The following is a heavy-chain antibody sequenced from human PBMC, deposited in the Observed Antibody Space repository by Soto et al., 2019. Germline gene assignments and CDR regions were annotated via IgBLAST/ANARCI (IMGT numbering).Heavy chain of an antibody. CDR2: ISASGASI. Sequence: GGSLRLSCAASGFTFDSYDMNWVRQAPGKGLEWVSGISASGASIFYTDSVKGRFSISRDNAKNSVYLQINSLRAEDTAVYFCARDCSGGSCYPGMDVWGQGTTVTASS. CDR3: ARDCSGGSCYPGMDV. V-gene: IGHV3-23*01. D-gene: IGHD2-15*01. CDR1: GFTFDSYD. J-gene: IGHJ6*02.